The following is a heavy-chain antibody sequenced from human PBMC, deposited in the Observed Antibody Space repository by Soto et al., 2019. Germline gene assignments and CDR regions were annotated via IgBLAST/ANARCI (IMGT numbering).Heavy chain of an antibody. CDR1: GFTFSSYN. CDR2: ISSSSSYI. J-gene: IGHJ6*02. Sequence: GGSPRPSCSASGFTFSSYNKNLGRPAPGKGGEWGPSISSSSSYIYYADSVKGRFTISRDNAKNSLYLQMNSLRAEHTAVYYCARDRRLMYSSSWYGPYYYYYGMDVWGQGTTITVSS. V-gene: IGHV3-21*01. CDR3: ARDRRLMYSSSWYGPYYYYYGMDV. D-gene: IGHD6-13*01.